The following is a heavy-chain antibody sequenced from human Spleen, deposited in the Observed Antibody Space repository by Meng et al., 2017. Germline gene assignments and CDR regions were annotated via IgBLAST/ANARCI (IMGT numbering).Heavy chain of an antibody. Sequence: GESLKISCAASGFTFSSFAMTWVHQAPGKGLEWVSAISGTGGSTYYADSVKGRFTISRDNSKNTVYLQMNSLRDEDTAVYYCAKDTTSGYSYAPRFEYWGQGTLVTVSS. J-gene: IGHJ4*02. V-gene: IGHV3-23*01. CDR3: AKDTTSGYSYAPRFEY. D-gene: IGHD5-18*01. CDR1: GFTFSSFA. CDR2: ISGTGGST.